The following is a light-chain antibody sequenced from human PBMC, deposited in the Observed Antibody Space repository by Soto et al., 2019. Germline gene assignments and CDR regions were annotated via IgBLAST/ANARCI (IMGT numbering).Light chain of an antibody. V-gene: IGKV3-20*01. CDR2: DAS. J-gene: IGKJ3*01. CDR3: QQYGTSFT. CDR1: QSLRGTY. Sequence: EIVLAQSPGTLSLSPGETATLSCRASQSLRGTYLAWYQQKPGQAPRIIIYDASSRAAGTPDRFSGSGSGTDFTLTINRLEPEDFAVYYCQQYGTSFTFGPGTRVDIK.